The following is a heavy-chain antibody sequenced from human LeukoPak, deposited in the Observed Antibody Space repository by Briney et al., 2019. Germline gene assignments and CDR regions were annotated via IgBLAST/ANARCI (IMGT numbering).Heavy chain of an antibody. CDR1: GYTFSSTW. Sequence: PGGSLRLSCAASGYTFSSTWMTWGRQAPGKGLEWVSYISGSGSTIYYAPSVRGRFTVSRDNAKNSLFLQMNSLRAADTAVYKCAREASPCLRDCNDYWGQGTLVTVSS. CDR3: AREASPCLRDCNDY. CDR2: ISGSGSTI. J-gene: IGHJ4*02. V-gene: IGHV3-48*03. D-gene: IGHD2-21*02.